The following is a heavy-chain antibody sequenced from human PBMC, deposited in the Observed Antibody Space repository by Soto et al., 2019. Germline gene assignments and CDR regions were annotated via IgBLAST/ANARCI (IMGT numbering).Heavy chain of an antibody. J-gene: IGHJ6*02. CDR1: GYTFTSYG. D-gene: IGHD6-19*01. CDR2: ISAYNGNT. Sequence: GASVKVSCKASGYTFTSYGISWVRQAPGQGLEWMGWISAYNGNTNYAQKLQGRVTMTTDTSTSTAYMELRSLRSDDTAVYYCARDDVSRYSSGRYGMDVWGQGTTVTVS. V-gene: IGHV1-18*01. CDR3: ARDDVSRYSSGRYGMDV.